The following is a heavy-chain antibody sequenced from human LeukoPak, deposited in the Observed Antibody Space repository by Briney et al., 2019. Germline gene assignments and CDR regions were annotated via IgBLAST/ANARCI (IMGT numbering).Heavy chain of an antibody. J-gene: IGHJ4*02. CDR1: GGSISSSSCY. Sequence: SETLSLTCTVSGGSISSSSCYWGWIRQPPGRGLEWIGSIYYSGSTYYNPSLKSRVTISVDTSKNQFSLKLSSVTAADTAVYYCARGSRGYSYGWGQGTLVTVSS. V-gene: IGHV4-39*07. D-gene: IGHD5-18*01. CDR3: ARGSRGYSYG. CDR2: IYYSGST.